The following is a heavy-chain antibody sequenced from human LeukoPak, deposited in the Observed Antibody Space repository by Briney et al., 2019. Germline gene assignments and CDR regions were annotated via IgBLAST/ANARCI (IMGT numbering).Heavy chain of an antibody. D-gene: IGHD3-3*01. V-gene: IGHV1-8*03. CDR2: MNPNSGNT. J-gene: IGHJ6*03. CDR1: GYTFTGYY. CDR3: ARMNYDFWSGTSHYYMDV. Sequence: HGASVKVSCKASGYTFTGYYMHWVRQAPGQGLEWMGWMNPNSGNTGYAQKFQGRVTITRNTSISTAYMELSSLRSEDTAVYYCARMNYDFWSGTSHYYMDVWGKGTTVTVSS.